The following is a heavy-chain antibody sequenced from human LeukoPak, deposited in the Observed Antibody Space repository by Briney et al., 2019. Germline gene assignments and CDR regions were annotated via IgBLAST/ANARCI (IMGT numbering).Heavy chain of an antibody. J-gene: IGHJ1*01. CDR1: GGSISSYY. CDR2: IYTSGST. Sequence: SETLSLTCTVSGGSISSYYWSWIRQPPGKGLEWIGYIYTSGSTNYNPSLKSRVTISVDTSKNQFSLKLSSVTAADTAVYYCARDRRGIGYFQHWGQGTLVTVSS. V-gene: IGHV4-4*08. CDR3: ARDRRGIGYFQH. D-gene: IGHD2-15*01.